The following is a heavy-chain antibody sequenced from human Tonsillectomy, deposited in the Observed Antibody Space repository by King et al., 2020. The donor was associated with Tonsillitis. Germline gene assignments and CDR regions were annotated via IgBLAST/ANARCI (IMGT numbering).Heavy chain of an antibody. CDR1: GFTFSSYA. D-gene: IGHD2-21*02. CDR3: AKIADWAGDFNSNSDDAFDI. CDR2: SSSSGDST. Sequence: VQLVESGGGLVQPGGSLRLSCGASGFTFSSYAMSWVRQAPGKGLEWVSSSSSGDSTYYADSVKGRFTISRDNSKNTLHLQMNSLRAEDTAIYYCAKIADWAGDFNSNSDDAFDIWGQGTMVTVSS. V-gene: IGHV3-23*04. J-gene: IGHJ3*02.